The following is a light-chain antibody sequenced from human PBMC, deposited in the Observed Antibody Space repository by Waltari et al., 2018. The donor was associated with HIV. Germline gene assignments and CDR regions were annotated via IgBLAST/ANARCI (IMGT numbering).Light chain of an antibody. V-gene: IGLV1-40*01. CDR1: SSNIGAGYD. CDR2: GNS. CDR3: QSYDSSLSNWV. J-gene: IGLJ3*02. Sequence: QSVLTQPPSVSGASGQRVTISCTGSSSNIGAGYDVHWYQQLPGTAPKLLIYGNSNRPSGVPDRFSGSKSGTSASLAITGLQPDDETDYYCQSYDSSLSNWVFGGGTKLTVL.